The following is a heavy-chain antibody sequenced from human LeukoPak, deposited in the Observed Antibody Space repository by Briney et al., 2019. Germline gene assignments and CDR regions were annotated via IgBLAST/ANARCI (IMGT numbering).Heavy chain of an antibody. J-gene: IGHJ4*02. CDR3: ARDSGGFDY. Sequence: SETLSLTCTVSGGSISSYYWSWIRQPPGKGLEWIGYIYYSGSTDYNPSLKSRVTISVDTSKNQFSLKLSSVTAVDTAVYYCARDSGGFDYWGQGTLVTVSS. V-gene: IGHV4-59*01. CDR2: IYYSGST. CDR1: GGSISSYY.